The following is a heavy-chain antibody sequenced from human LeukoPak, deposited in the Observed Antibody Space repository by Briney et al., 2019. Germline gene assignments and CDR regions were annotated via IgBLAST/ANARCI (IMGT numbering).Heavy chain of an antibody. CDR1: GFTFSRYW. CDR3: ARDWGYYDNSGYYFEY. CDR2: INQDGTQK. J-gene: IGHJ4*02. D-gene: IGHD3-22*01. V-gene: IGHV3-7*05. Sequence: GGSLRLSCAASGFTFSRYWMSWVRQAPGKGLEWVANINQDGTQKYYVDSVKGRFTISRDNAKNSLSLQMNSLRAEDTAVYYCARDWGYYDNSGYYFEYWGQGTLVTVSS.